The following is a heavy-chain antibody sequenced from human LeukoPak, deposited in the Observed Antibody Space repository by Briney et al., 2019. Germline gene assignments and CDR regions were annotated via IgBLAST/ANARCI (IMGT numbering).Heavy chain of an antibody. J-gene: IGHJ4*02. CDR3: ARGYTVTTPYYFDY. CDR2: INHSGST. D-gene: IGHD4-17*01. V-gene: IGHV4-34*01. Sequence: SSETLSLTCAVYGGSFSGYYWSWIRQPPGKGLEWIGEINHSGSTNYNPSLKSRVTISVDTSKNQFSLKLSSVTAADTAVYYCARGYTVTTPYYFDYWDQGTLVTVSS. CDR1: GGSFSGYY.